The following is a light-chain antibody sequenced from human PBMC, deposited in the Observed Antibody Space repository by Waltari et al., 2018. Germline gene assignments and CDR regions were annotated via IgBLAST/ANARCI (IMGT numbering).Light chain of an antibody. CDR2: EGN. Sequence: NLMLTQPHSVSESPGKTVTISCTPSSGSIATPYVHGYQQRPGCSPTTVIYEGNQRPYGVPDRFSGSIDTSSDSASLTISGLRPEDEADYYCQSYDNNNPVVFGGGTKLIVL. V-gene: IGLV6-57*01. CDR3: QSYDNNNPVV. J-gene: IGLJ2*01. CDR1: SGSIATPY.